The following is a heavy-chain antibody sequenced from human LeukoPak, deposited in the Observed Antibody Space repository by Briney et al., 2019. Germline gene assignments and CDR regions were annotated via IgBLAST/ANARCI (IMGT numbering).Heavy chain of an antibody. J-gene: IGHJ3*02. CDR3: AKDTSEHQYYYDSSGYYYPDAFDI. CDR2: ISGSGGST. Sequence: GGSLRLSCAASGFTFSSYAMSWVRQAPGKGLEWVSAISGSGGSTYYADSVKGRFTISRDNSKNTLYLQMNSLRAEDTAVYYCAKDTSEHQYYYDSSGYYYPDAFDIWGQGTMVTVSS. V-gene: IGHV3-23*01. CDR1: GFTFSSYA. D-gene: IGHD3-22*01.